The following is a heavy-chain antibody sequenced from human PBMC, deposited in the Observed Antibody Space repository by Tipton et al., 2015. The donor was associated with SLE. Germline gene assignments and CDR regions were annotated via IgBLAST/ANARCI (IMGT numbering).Heavy chain of an antibody. Sequence: TLSLTCTVSGGSISSTTYYWGWIRQPPGKGLVWIGIIYYSGSSYCTPPLKGRVTTSVDTTKNQFSLRLSSVTAADTAVYYCARQNIVATRGAFDIWGQGTMVTVSS. CDR1: GGSISSTTYY. V-gene: IGHV4-39*01. CDR2: IYYSGSS. CDR3: ARQNIVATRGAFDI. J-gene: IGHJ3*02. D-gene: IGHD5-12*01.